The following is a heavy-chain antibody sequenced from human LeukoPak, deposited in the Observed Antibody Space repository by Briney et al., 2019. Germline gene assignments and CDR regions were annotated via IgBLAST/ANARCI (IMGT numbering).Heavy chain of an antibody. J-gene: IGHJ4*02. CDR3: ARAPLSPYHYDPQRPKGYFDY. Sequence: GGSLRLSCAASGFTVSDYYMSWIRQAPGKGLEWVSVIYSDGTTYHADSVKGRFTISRDSSKNTVYLQMNSLRAEDTAVYYCARAPLSPYHYDPQRPKGYFDYWGQGTLVTVSS. CDR2: IYSDGTT. CDR1: GFTVSDYY. V-gene: IGHV3-66*01. D-gene: IGHD3-22*01.